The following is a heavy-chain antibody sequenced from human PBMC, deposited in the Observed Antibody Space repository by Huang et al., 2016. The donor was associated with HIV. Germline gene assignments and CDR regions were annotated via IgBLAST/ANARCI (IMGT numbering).Heavy chain of an antibody. CDR2: SNHSGKT. J-gene: IGHJ6*02. CDR3: ARRDETYYYYVLDV. Sequence: QAHLEQWGAGLLKTSETLSLTCAVYGGSFSNYHWSWIRQPPGKGLEWMGQSNHSGKTNYNPSLKGRVTMSVDLSKNQFSLKRGSVTAADTAIYYCARRDETYYYYVLDVWGQGTTVTVSS. V-gene: IGHV4-34*01. CDR1: GGSFSNYH. D-gene: IGHD3-16*01.